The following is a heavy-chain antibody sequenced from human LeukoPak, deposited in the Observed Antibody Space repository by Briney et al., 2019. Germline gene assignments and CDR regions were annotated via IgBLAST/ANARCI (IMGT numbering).Heavy chain of an antibody. CDR3: ARDPDGYKFFDY. V-gene: IGHV4-61*08. CDR2: IYDSGTT. J-gene: IGHJ4*02. D-gene: IGHD5-24*01. CDR1: GGSISSGDYY. Sequence: SETLSLTCTVSGGSISSGDYYWSWIRQPPGKGLEWMGYIYDSGTTAYNPSLKRRVTMSVDTSKNQFSLNLSSVTAADTAVYYCARDPDGYKFFDYWGRGSPVIVSS.